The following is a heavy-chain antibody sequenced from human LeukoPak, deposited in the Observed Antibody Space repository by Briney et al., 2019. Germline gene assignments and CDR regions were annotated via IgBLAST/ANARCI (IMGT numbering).Heavy chain of an antibody. CDR1: GFTFSYYS. D-gene: IGHD6-13*01. Sequence: PGGSLRLSCAASGFTFSYYSMNWVRQAPGRGLEWVSCISSSSSLIFYSDSVRGRFTISIDNAKNLLYLHMNSLAVEDTAVYYCAKVDRGDYSSSPVAYYNYYMNVWGKGTTVTVSS. V-gene: IGHV3-21*01. J-gene: IGHJ6*03. CDR2: ISSSSSLI. CDR3: AKVDRGDYSSSPVAYYNYYMNV.